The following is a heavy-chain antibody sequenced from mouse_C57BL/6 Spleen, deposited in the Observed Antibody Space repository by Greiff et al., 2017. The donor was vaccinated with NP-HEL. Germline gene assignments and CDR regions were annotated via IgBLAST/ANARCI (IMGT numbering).Heavy chain of an antibody. V-gene: IGHV1-63*01. Sequence: QVQLQQSGAELVRPGTSVKMSCKASGYTFTNYWIGWAKQRPGHGLEWIGDIYPGGGYTNYNEKFKGKATLTADKSSSTAYMQFSSLASEDSAIYYCARRYGSGYWYFDVWGTGTTVTVAA. CDR3: ARRYGSGYWYFDV. CDR1: GYTFTNYW. D-gene: IGHD1-1*01. J-gene: IGHJ1*03. CDR2: IYPGGGYT.